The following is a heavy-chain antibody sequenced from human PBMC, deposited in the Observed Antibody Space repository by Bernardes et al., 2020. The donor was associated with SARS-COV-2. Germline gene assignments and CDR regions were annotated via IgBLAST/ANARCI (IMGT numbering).Heavy chain of an antibody. CDR2: IYTSWST. D-gene: IGHD1-1*01. J-gene: IGHJ4*02. V-gene: IGHV4-4*07. CDR3: ARQLAGWDYFDH. Sequence: SETLSLTCTVSGDSINNYYWSWIRQPAGKGLEWIGRIYTSWSTKYNPSLRSRLTMSVDTSKNQFSLKLISMTAADTAVYYCARQLAGWDYFDHWGQGTLVTVSS. CDR1: GDSINNYY.